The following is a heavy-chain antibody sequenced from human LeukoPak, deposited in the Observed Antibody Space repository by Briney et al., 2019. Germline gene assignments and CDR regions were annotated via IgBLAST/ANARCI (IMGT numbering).Heavy chain of an antibody. CDR2: IASDGSST. CDR3: ARGRPHGNDY. Sequence: GGSLRLSCAASGFSFSSYWMNWVRQAPGKGLVWVSRIASDGSSTTYADSVKGRFSISRDNAKNTLYLQMNSLRVEDTAVYYCARGRPHGNDYWGQGTLVTVSS. V-gene: IGHV3-74*01. CDR1: GFSFSSYW. J-gene: IGHJ4*02. D-gene: IGHD4-23*01.